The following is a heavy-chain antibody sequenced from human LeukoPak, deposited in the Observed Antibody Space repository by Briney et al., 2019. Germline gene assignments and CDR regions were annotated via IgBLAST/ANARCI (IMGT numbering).Heavy chain of an antibody. CDR1: GYTFTDYY. Sequence: ASVKVSCKAAGYTFTDYYMHWVRQAPGQGLEWMGWIDPNSGATNYAQKFQGRVTLTRDTPISTAYMELSRLTSDDTAVYYCARDGAFDIWGQGTMVTVSS. V-gene: IGHV1-2*02. CDR2: IDPNSGAT. CDR3: ARDGAFDI. J-gene: IGHJ3*02.